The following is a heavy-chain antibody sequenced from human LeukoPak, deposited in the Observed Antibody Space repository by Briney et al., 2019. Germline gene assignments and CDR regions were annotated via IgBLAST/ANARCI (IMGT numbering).Heavy chain of an antibody. CDR2: IYHSGST. Sequence: SETLCLTCTVSGGSISNYYWSWIRQPPGKGLEWIGYIYHSGSTNYNPSLKSRVTISVDTSKNQFSLKLSSVTAADTAVYYCARRLNSGSYSLDAFDIWGQGTMVTVSS. V-gene: IGHV4-59*01. CDR3: ARRLNSGSYSLDAFDI. D-gene: IGHD1-26*01. J-gene: IGHJ3*02. CDR1: GGSISNYY.